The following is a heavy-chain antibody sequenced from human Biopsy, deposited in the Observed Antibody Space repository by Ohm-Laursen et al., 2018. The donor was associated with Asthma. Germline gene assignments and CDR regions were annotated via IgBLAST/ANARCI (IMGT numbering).Heavy chain of an antibody. CDR1: GGTFNTYV. CDR2: INSVFGTT. J-gene: IGHJ4*02. Sequence: GASVKVSCKSLGGTFNTYVIGWVRQAPGQGLEWMGGINSVFGTTTYPQKFQDRVTITADDSTSTVYMELSSLGSEDTAVYYCARKAGSCISRTCYSLDFWGQGTLVPVSS. CDR3: ARKAGSCISRTCYSLDF. D-gene: IGHD2-2*01. V-gene: IGHV1-69*13.